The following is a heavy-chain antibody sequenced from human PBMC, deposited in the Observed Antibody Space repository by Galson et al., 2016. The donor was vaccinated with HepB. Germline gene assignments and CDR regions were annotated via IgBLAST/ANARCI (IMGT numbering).Heavy chain of an antibody. J-gene: IGHJ5*02. Sequence: SVKVSCKASGYPFSNYGFSWVRQAPGQGLEWMGWISTYNGNTNYAQKFQGRVTITRDTSASTAYMELSSLRSEDTAVYYCAREVAVALRAWGQGTLVTVSS. D-gene: IGHD6-19*01. CDR2: ISTYNGNT. CDR3: AREVAVALRA. V-gene: IGHV1-18*01. CDR1: GYPFSNYG.